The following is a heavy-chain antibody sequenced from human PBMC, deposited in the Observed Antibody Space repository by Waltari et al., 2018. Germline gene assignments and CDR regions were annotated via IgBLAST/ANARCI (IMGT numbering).Heavy chain of an antibody. CDR2: ISDDGSIK. CDR3: AKELGTSGSRYKSYFDY. J-gene: IGHJ4*02. CDR1: GFTLRNHG. V-gene: IGHV3-30*18. D-gene: IGHD3-10*01. Sequence: QVQLVESGGGVVHTGGSLTLSCAASGFTLRNHGMHWVRQAPGKGLEWLTVISDDGSIKHYADSVKGRFTVSRDNSENTLYLQLTSLRAEDTAVYYCAKELGTSGSRYKSYFDYWGQGTLVTVSS.